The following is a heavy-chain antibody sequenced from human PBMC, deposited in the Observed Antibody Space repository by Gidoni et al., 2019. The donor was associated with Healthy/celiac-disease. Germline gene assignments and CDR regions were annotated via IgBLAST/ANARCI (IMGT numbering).Heavy chain of an antibody. D-gene: IGHD1-26*01. CDR2: INPSGGRT. J-gene: IGHJ3*02. Sequence: HVQLVHSGAQVKEPGSSVKVSCKSSGYTFTSYYMHWVRQSPGQGLEWMGRINPSGGRTSYAKKLQGSVTMTRDTSTSTVYMELSSLRSEDTAVYYCARERGVGATPGAFDIWGQGTMVTVSS. CDR1: GYTFTSYY. V-gene: IGHV1-46*01. CDR3: ARERGVGATPGAFDI.